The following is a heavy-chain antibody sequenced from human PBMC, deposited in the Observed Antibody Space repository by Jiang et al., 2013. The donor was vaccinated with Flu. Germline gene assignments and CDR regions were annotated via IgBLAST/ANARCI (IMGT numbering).Heavy chain of an antibody. J-gene: IGHJ4*02. CDR2: LSYDGSNK. V-gene: IGHV3-30*18. D-gene: IGHD3/OR15-3a*01. Sequence: VQLVESGGGVVQPGRSLRLSCAASGFTFSSYGMHWVRQAPGKGLEWVAVLSYDGSNKYYADSVKGRFTISRDNSKNTLYLQMNSLKAEDTAVYYCAKDPRFLDWLLSLYYFDYWGPGNPGHRRPQ. CDR3: AKDPRFLDWLLSLYYFDY. CDR1: GFTFSSYG.